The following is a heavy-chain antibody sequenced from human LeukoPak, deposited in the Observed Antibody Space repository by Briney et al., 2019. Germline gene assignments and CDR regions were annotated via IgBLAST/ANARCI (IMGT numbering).Heavy chain of an antibody. Sequence: GGSLRLSCAASGFTFSKYWMTWVRQAPGKGLEWVANINLDGSEKYYVGSVKGRFTISRENTENSMYLQMDSLRAEDTAVYYCARVGPQVYCTGDCRNDGFDIWGQGIMVTVSS. D-gene: IGHD2-8*02. J-gene: IGHJ3*02. V-gene: IGHV3-7*01. CDR3: ARVGPQVYCTGDCRNDGFDI. CDR1: GFTFSKYW. CDR2: INLDGSEK.